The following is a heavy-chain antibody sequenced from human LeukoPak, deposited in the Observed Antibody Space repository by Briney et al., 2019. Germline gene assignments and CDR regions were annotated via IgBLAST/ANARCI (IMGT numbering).Heavy chain of an antibody. J-gene: IGHJ4*02. CDR1: GFTFSSYW. D-gene: IGHD1-26*01. CDR2: IKQDGSEK. Sequence: GGSLRLSCAASGFTFSSYWMSWVRQAPGKGLEWVANIKQDGSEKYYVDSVKGRFTISRDNAKNSLYLQMNSLRAEDTAVYYCARSSRGIHGLFDYWGQGTLVTVSS. CDR3: ARSSRGIHGLFDY. V-gene: IGHV3-7*01.